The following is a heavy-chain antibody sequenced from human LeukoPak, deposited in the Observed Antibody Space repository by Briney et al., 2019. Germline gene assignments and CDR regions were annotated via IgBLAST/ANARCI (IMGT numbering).Heavy chain of an antibody. CDR3: ARDSVGGFDP. V-gene: IGHV3-66*01. J-gene: IGHJ5*02. Sequence: GGSLRLSCAASGFTVSSNYMSWVRQAPGRGLEWVSDIYSGGSTYYADSVKGRFTISRDNAKNSLYLQMNSLRDEDTAVYYCARDSVGGFDPWGQGTLVTVSS. CDR2: IYSGGST. CDR1: GFTVSSNY. D-gene: IGHD1-26*01.